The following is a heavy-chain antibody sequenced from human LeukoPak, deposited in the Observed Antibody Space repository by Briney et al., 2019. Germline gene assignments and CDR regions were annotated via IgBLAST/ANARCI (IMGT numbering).Heavy chain of an antibody. CDR1: GFIFTNYF. Sequence: GGSLRLSCAASGFIFTNYFMSWVRQAPGKGLEWVASIKHDGSEKYYVDSVRGRFTISRDNTMNSLYLQMSSLRAEDTAVYYCASLEVAGPPYYYYGMDVWGQGTTVTVSS. V-gene: IGHV3-7*01. CDR3: ASLEVAGPPYYYYGMDV. CDR2: IKHDGSEK. J-gene: IGHJ6*02. D-gene: IGHD6-19*01.